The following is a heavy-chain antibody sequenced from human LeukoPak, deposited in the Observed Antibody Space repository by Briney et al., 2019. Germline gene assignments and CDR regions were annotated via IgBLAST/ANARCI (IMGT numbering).Heavy chain of an antibody. CDR3: ATRRDYYYYYYMDV. Sequence: GGSLRLSCAASGFTFSSYEMNWVRQAPGKGLEWVSYISSSGSTIYYADSVKGRFTISRDNAKNSLYLQMNSLRAEDTAVYYCATRRDYYYYYYMDVWGKGTTVTVSS. V-gene: IGHV3-48*03. CDR1: GFTFSSYE. J-gene: IGHJ6*03. D-gene: IGHD1-14*01. CDR2: ISSSGSTI.